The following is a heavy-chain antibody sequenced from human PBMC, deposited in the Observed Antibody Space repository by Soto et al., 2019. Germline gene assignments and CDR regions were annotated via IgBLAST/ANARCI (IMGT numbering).Heavy chain of an antibody. D-gene: IGHD6-19*01. CDR1: GFTFSYYS. CDR2: ISGSTYI. V-gene: IGHV3-21*04. CDR3: ARGDGTGLYNSGWSPRY. J-gene: IGHJ4*02. Sequence: EVQLVESGGGLVKPGESLRVSCAASGFTFSYYSLHWVRQAPGKGLEWVSSISGSTYIYYADRVKGRFTISRDNAKNSLYLRMDSLRAEDTAVYYCARGDGTGLYNSGWSPRYWGQGTLVTVSS.